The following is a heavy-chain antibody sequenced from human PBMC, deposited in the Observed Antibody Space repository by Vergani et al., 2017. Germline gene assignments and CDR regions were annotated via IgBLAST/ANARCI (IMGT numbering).Heavy chain of an antibody. Sequence: EVQLVGSGGVVVQPGGSLRLFCAAPGFTFDDYTMHWVRKAPVKGLEWVSLISWDGGSTYCSDSVKGRFTISRDNSKNSLYLQMNSLRTEDTAVYYCASLWGKEHDYWGEGTLVTVSS. CDR3: ASLWGKEHDY. D-gene: IGHD2/OR15-2a*01. CDR1: GFTFDDYT. J-gene: IGHJ4*02. CDR2: ISWDGGST. V-gene: IGHV3-43*01.